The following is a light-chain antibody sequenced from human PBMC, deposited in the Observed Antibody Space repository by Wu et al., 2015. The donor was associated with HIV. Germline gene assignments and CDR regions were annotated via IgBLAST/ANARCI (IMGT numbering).Light chain of an antibody. Sequence: EIMLTQSPGTLSLSPGERATLSCRASQSVSGSYLAWFQQKPGQAPRLLIYSASSRATGIPDRFSGSGSGTDFTLTISRLEPEDFAVYYCQQYGSSPPWTFGQGTKVEVK. CDR1: QSVSGSY. CDR3: QQYGSSPPWT. J-gene: IGKJ1*01. V-gene: IGKV3-20*01. CDR2: SAS.